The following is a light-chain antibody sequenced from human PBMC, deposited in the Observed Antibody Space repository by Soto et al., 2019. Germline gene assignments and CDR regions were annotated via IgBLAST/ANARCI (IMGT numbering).Light chain of an antibody. V-gene: IGKV3-15*01. CDR1: QRVGNN. CDR3: QQYGDWPLT. CDR2: ATS. J-gene: IGKJ4*01. Sequence: EIVVTQSPATLSVSPGERATLSCRASQRVGNNFAWYQQKPGQAPRLLIFATSTRATGVPARFSGSGYGTEFTLTISSMQSEDFAVYYCQQYGDWPLTFGGGAKVEIE.